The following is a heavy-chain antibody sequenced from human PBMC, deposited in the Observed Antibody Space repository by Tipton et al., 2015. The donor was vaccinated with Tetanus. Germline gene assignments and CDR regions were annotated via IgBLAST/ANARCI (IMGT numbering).Heavy chain of an antibody. Sequence: SLRLSCAASGFTFDDYAMHWVRQAPGKGLQWVSSISGTGFSPYYADSVKGRFTISKDKAKNTLYLQMNSLRAEDTALYFCAKSRLGELSFSGLDSWGQGALVTVSS. CDR3: AKSRLGELSFSGLDS. CDR2: ISGTGFSP. D-gene: IGHD3-16*02. V-gene: IGHV3-9*01. CDR1: GFTFDDYA. J-gene: IGHJ4*02.